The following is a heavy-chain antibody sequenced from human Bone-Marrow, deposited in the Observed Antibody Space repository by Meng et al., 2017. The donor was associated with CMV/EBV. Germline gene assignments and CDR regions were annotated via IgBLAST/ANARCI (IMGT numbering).Heavy chain of an antibody. CDR1: GYTFTSYG. CDR3: ARDLSIAAAYLLDY. D-gene: IGHD6-13*01. J-gene: IGHJ4*02. V-gene: IGHV1-8*02. Sequence: ASVKVSCKASGYTFTSYGISWVRQAPGQGLEWMGWMNPNSGNTGYAQKFQGRVTMTRDTSTSTVYMELSSLRSEDTAVYYCARDLSIAAAYLLDYWGPGNLVNVSS. CDR2: MNPNSGNT.